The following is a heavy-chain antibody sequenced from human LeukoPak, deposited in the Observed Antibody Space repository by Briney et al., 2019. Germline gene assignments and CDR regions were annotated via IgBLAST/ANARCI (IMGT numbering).Heavy chain of an antibody. D-gene: IGHD3-22*01. CDR1: GYTFTSYG. Sequence: ASVKVSCKASGYTFTSYGISWARQAPGQGLEWMGWISAYNGNTNYAQKLQGRVTMTTDTSTSTAYMELRSLRSDDTAVYYCARGKITMIVDGSFDYWGQGTLVTVSS. CDR3: ARGKITMIVDGSFDY. CDR2: ISAYNGNT. J-gene: IGHJ4*02. V-gene: IGHV1-18*01.